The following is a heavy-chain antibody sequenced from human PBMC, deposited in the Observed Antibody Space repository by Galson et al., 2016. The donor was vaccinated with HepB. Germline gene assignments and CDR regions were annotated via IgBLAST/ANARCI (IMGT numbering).Heavy chain of an antibody. CDR1: GGSFSGYY. Sequence: ETLSLTCAVYGGSFSGYYWTWIRQSPGGGLEWIGEINLGGSTTYNPSLKSRVTISLNAAKNQFSLNLSSVTAADTAAYVCARQPVTLYYFDSWGQGTLVTVSA. CDR3: ARQPVTLYYFDS. V-gene: IGHV4-34*01. J-gene: IGHJ4*02. CDR2: INLGGST. D-gene: IGHD3-16*02.